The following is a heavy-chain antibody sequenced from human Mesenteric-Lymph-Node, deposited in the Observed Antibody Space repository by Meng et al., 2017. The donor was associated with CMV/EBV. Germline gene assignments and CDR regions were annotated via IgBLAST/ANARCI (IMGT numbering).Heavy chain of an antibody. CDR1: GGTFSISS. Sequence: SVKVSCKASGGTFSISSINWVRQAPGQGLEWMGGIVLILGTSNYAQKFQGRVTITTDESTTTTYMELSSLRSEDTAVYYCARPSAPIDYYYYGMDVWGQGTTVTVSS. CDR3: ARPSAPIDYYYYGMDV. V-gene: IGHV1-69*05. CDR2: IVLILGTS. J-gene: IGHJ6*02.